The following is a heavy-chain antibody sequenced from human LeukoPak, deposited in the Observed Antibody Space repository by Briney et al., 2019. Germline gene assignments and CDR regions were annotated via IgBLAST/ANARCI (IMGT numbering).Heavy chain of an antibody. J-gene: IGHJ4*02. D-gene: IGHD5-12*01. CDR3: ASRGVEWLRLRGGLFDY. V-gene: IGHV3-7*01. CDR2: IKQDGSEK. CDR1: GFTFSSYW. Sequence: PGGSLRLSCAASGFTFSSYWMSWVRQAPWKGLEWVANIKQDGSEKYYVDSVKGRFTISRDNAKNSLYLQMNSLRAEDTAVYYCASRGVEWLRLRGGLFDYWGQGTLVTVSS.